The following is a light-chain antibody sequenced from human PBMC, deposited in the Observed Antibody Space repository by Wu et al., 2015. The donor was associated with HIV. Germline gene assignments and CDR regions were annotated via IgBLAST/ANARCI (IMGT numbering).Light chain of an antibody. V-gene: IGKV3-11*01. CDR3: QQHNNWPLT. Sequence: EIVMTQSPATLSVSPGERATLSCRASQTVSSNLAWYQQKPGQAPRLLIYETSNRATGIPARFSGSGSGTDFTLIISYLEPEDFAVYYCQQHNNWPLTFGGGTKVEIK. CDR1: QTVSSN. CDR2: ETS. J-gene: IGKJ4*01.